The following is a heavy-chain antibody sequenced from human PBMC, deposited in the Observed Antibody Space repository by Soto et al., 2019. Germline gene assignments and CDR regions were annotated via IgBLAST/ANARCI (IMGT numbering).Heavy chain of an antibody. CDR3: ARAGRXSSKTVFDY. Sequence: SETLSLTCTVSGGSISGYYWSWIRQAPGKGLEWIGYISYSGSPNYNPSLKSRVTISVDTSQNQFSLKLTSVTAADTAVYYCARAGRXSSKTVFDYWGQGTLVTVSS. CDR1: GGSISGYY. V-gene: IGHV4-59*01. J-gene: IGHJ4*02. D-gene: IGHD6-6*01. CDR2: ISYSGSP.